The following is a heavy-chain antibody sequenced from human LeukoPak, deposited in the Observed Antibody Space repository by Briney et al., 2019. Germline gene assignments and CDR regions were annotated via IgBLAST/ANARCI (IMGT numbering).Heavy chain of an antibody. Sequence: ASVKVSCKASGYTFTGYYMHWVRQAPGQGLEWMGWINPDSGGANFAQKFQGRVTMTRDSPISTAYMELSRLRSDDTAVYYCGRDFHDSLDYWGQGTLVTVSS. CDR2: INPDSGGA. V-gene: IGHV1-2*02. CDR3: GRDFHDSLDY. CDR1: GYTFTGYY. J-gene: IGHJ4*02.